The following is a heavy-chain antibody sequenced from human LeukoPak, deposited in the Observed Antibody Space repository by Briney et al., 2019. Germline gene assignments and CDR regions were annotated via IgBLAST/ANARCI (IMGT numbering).Heavy chain of an antibody. Sequence: PSETLSLTCTVSGDSINSRSYYWGCIRQPPEKGLEWIGSIYYSGITYYNPSLKSRVTISVDTSENQFSLRLISVTAADTAVYYCARHFPHMDYSGWKQGWFDPWGQGTLVTVSS. J-gene: IGHJ5*02. CDR2: IYYSGIT. D-gene: IGHD6-19*01. CDR3: ARHFPHMDYSGWKQGWFDP. V-gene: IGHV4-39*01. CDR1: GDSINSRSYY.